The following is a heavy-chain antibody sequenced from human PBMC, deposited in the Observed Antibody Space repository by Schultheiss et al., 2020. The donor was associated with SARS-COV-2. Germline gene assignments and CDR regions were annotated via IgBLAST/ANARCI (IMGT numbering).Heavy chain of an antibody. CDR2: ISYSGST. J-gene: IGHJ4*02. Sequence: SQTLSLTCTVSGGSISSYYWSWIRQPPGKGLEWIGYISYSGSTNYNPSLKSRVTISVDTSKHQFSLRLSSMTAADTAVYFCARDGYSYGTFGYWGQGTLVTVSS. CDR1: GGSISSYY. CDR3: ARDGYSYGTFGY. D-gene: IGHD5-18*01. V-gene: IGHV4-59*12.